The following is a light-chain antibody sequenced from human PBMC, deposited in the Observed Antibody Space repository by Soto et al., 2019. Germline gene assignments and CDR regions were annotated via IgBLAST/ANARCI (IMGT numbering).Light chain of an antibody. Sequence: AIQVTQSPSSLSASVGDTVTITCRASQGISSAFVWYQQKPGKVPRLLIYDVFNLQSGVPSRFSGSGSGTDFTLTISRLQPEDFATYYCQQLETYPPTFGQGTRLEVK. CDR3: QQLETYPPT. J-gene: IGKJ5*01. CDR1: QGISSA. V-gene: IGKV1-13*02. CDR2: DVF.